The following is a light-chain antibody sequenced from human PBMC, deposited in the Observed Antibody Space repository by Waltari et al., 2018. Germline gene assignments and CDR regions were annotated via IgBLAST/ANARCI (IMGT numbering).Light chain of an antibody. CDR3: QQYYTMPLT. Sequence: DVVMTQSPDSLAVSLGERATINCKSSQSVLYSSNNKNYLGLYQQKPGQPPKLLIYWASTRESGVPERFSGSGSGTDFTLTISSLQAEDAAVYYCQQYYTMPLTFGGGTKVEIK. V-gene: IGKV4-1*01. CDR2: WAS. CDR1: QSVLYSSNNKNY. J-gene: IGKJ4*01.